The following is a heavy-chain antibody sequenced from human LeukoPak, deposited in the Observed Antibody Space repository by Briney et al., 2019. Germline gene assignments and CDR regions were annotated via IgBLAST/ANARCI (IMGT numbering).Heavy chain of an antibody. CDR3: AKDRLGANPYYYYYGMDV. J-gene: IGHJ6*02. V-gene: IGHV3-30*18. D-gene: IGHD1-26*01. Sequence: PWGSLRLSCAASGFTFSSYGMHWVRQAPGKGLEWVAVISYDGSNKYYADSVKGRFTISRDNSKNTLYLQMNSLRAEDTAVYYCAKDRLGANPYYYYYGMDVWGQGTTVTVSS. CDR1: GFTFSSYG. CDR2: ISYDGSNK.